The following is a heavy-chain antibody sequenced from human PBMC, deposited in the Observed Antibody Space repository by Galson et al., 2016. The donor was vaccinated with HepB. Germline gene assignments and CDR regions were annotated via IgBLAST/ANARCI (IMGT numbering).Heavy chain of an antibody. CDR1: GYSLTEVS. Sequence: SVKVSCKVSGYSLTEVSMHWVRQAPGQGLDWVGWISPYNGNKNYAQKFKGRVAMSADTSTGTAYMELRSLRSDDTAVYYCARDRHNYYGSGGHDVFDMWGQGTMVTVSS. D-gene: IGHD3-22*01. J-gene: IGHJ3*02. CDR3: ARDRHNYYGSGGHDVFDM. CDR2: ISPYNGNK. V-gene: IGHV1-18*01.